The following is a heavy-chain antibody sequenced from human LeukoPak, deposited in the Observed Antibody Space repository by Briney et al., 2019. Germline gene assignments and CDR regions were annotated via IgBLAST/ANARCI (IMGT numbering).Heavy chain of an antibody. D-gene: IGHD2-2*01. CDR2: IIPIFGTA. J-gene: IGHJ5*02. CDR1: GGTFSSYA. V-gene: IGHV1-69*06. Sequence: ASVKVSCKASGGTFSSYAISWVRQAPGQGLEWMGGIIPIFGTANYAQKFQGRVTITADKSTSTAYMELSSLRSEDTAVYYCARGGLGIVVVPAAPDNWFDPWGQGTLVTVSS. CDR3: ARGGLGIVVVPAAPDNWFDP.